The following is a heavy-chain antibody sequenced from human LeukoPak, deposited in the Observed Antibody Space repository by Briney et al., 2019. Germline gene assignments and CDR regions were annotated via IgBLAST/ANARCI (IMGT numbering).Heavy chain of an antibody. V-gene: IGHV3-74*01. CDR1: GSTFSHSY. CDR3: ARDMNYNLDY. CDR2: IDIDGNT. J-gene: IGHJ4*02. D-gene: IGHD1-7*01. Sequence: GGSLKLSCAASGSTFSHSYIHWVRQAPGKGLVWVSRIDIDGNTVYADPVKGRFTISRDNAKSTLYLEMNSLRAEDTAVYYCARDMNYNLDYWGPGTLVTVSP.